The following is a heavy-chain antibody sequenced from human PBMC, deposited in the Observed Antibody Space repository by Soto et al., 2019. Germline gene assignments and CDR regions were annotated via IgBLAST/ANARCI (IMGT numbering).Heavy chain of an antibody. CDR2: TIPIFGTA. CDR1: GGTFSSYA. Sequence: GASVKVSCKASGGTFSSYAISWVRQAPGQGLEWMGGTIPIFGTANYAQKFQGRVTITADESTSTAYMELSSLRSEDTAVYYCARDQKTRRVVPAASFDYYYGMDVWGQGTTVTVSS. D-gene: IGHD2-2*01. CDR3: ARDQKTRRVVPAASFDYYYGMDV. V-gene: IGHV1-69*13. J-gene: IGHJ6*02.